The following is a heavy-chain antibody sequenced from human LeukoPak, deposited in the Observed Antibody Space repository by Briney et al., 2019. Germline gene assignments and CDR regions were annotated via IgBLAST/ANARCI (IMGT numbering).Heavy chain of an antibody. J-gene: IGHJ5*02. D-gene: IGHD2-2*01. CDR1: GGSISSYY. Sequence: SETLSLTCTVSGGSISSYYWSWIRQPAGKGLEWIGRIYTSGSTKYNPSLKSRVTMSVDTSKNQFSLKLSSVTAADTAVYYCARTDCSSTSCYDGVEWFDPWGQGTLVTVSS. CDR2: IYTSGST. CDR3: ARTDCSSTSCYDGVEWFDP. V-gene: IGHV4-4*07.